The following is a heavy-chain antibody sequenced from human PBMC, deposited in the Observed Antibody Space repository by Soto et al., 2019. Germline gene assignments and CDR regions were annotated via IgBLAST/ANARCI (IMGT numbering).Heavy chain of an antibody. CDR2: IIPILGIP. J-gene: IGHJ4*02. Sequence: QVQLVQSGAEVKKPGSSVKVSCKASGGTFSSYTISWVRQAPGQGLEWMGRIIPILGIPNYAQNFQGRVTITTEKSTTXAYMELSSLRSEDTAVYFCAAGYYYDSSGPYYFVYWGQGTLVTVSS. CDR3: AAGYYYDSSGPYYFVY. V-gene: IGHV1-69*02. D-gene: IGHD3-22*01. CDR1: GGTFSSYT.